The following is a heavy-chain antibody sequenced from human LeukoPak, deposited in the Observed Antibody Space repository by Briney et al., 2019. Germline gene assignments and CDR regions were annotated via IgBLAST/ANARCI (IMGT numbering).Heavy chain of an antibody. Sequence: GASVKVSRKASGYTFTSYYMHWVRQAPGQGLEWMGIINPSGGSTSYAQKFQGRVTMTRDTSTSTVYMELSSLRSEDTAVYYCARVVPAATPSYYYFDYWGQGTLVTVSS. CDR1: GYTFTSYY. CDR3: ARVVPAATPSYYYFDY. CDR2: INPSGGST. J-gene: IGHJ4*02. D-gene: IGHD2-2*01. V-gene: IGHV1-46*03.